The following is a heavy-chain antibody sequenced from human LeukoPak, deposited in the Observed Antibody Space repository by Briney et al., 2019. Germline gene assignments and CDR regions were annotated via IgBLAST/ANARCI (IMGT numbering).Heavy chain of an antibody. D-gene: IGHD3-10*01. CDR3: ARGLGVRGPPRTAFDI. Sequence: SETLSLTCTVSGGSISSSSYYWGWIRQPPGKGLEWIGSIYYSGSTYYNPSLKSRVTISVDTSKNQFSLKLSSVTAADTAVYYCARGLGVRGPPRTAFDIWGQGTMVTVSS. CDR2: IYYSGST. V-gene: IGHV4-39*07. CDR1: GGSISSSSYY. J-gene: IGHJ3*02.